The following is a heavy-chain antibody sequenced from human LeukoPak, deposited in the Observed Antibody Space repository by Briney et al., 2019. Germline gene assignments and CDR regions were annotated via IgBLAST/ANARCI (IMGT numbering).Heavy chain of an antibody. CDR3: AKGAWGGGDCCPFDY. CDR1: GFSFTESG. Sequence: SGGSLRLSCAASGFSFTESGMHWVRQAPGRGLEWLAFIQFHGSDIFYADSVEGRFTISRDNSRNTLYLQMNSLRAEDTAAYYCAKGAWGGGDCCPFDYWGQGIQVTVSS. D-gene: IGHD2-21*01. V-gene: IGHV3-30*02. CDR2: IQFHGSDI. J-gene: IGHJ4*02.